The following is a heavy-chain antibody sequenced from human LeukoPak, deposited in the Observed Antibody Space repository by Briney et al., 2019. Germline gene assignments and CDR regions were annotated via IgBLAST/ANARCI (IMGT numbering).Heavy chain of an antibody. J-gene: IGHJ4*02. CDR1: GGSISSGSYY. CDR3: ARARIPYYYYDSSGYYDY. CDR2: IYTSGST. Sequence: SETLSLTCTVSGGSISSGSYYWSWIRQPAGKGLEWIGRIYTSGSTNHNPSLKSRVTISVDTSKNQFSLKLSSVTAADTAVYYCARARIPYYYYDSSGYYDYWGQGTLVTVSS. V-gene: IGHV4-61*02. D-gene: IGHD3-22*01.